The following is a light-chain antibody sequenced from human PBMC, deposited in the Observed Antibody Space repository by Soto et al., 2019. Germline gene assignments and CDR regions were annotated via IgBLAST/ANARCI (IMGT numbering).Light chain of an antibody. Sequence: EIVMTQSPVTLSVSPGERATLSCRASQSVRSNLAWYQQKPGQAPNLLIYGAFTRATGIPARFSGTGSGTEFTLTISCLQSEDFALYYCQQYNDWPLTFGQGTKVEV. J-gene: IGKJ1*01. CDR2: GAF. V-gene: IGKV3-15*01. CDR3: QQYNDWPLT. CDR1: QSVRSN.